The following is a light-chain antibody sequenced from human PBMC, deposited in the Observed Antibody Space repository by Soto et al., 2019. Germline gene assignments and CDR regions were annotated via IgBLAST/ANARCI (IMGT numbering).Light chain of an antibody. V-gene: IGKV3-11*01. CDR2: EAS. J-gene: IGKJ4*01. CDR1: QSVGSY. Sequence: EIVLTQSPATLSLSPGERATLSCRASQSVGSYLALYQHKPGQAPRLLIYEASNRATGIPARFSGSGSGTEFTLTITNLEAGDSSVYYCQQRSNWAPLTFGGGTKVEIK. CDR3: QQRSNWAPLT.